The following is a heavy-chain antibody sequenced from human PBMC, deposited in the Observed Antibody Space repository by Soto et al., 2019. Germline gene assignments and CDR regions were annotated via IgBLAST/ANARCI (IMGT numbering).Heavy chain of an antibody. CDR2: ISPMFGAA. V-gene: IGHV1-69*19. J-gene: IGHJ4*02. CDR1: GGTFNTYA. CDR3: AREVQVHTPAFVY. D-gene: IGHD3-10*01. Sequence: QVQLVQSGAEMKKPGSSVKVSCQSSGGTFNTYAMNWGRQAPGQGPEWMGDISPMFGAANYAPKFQGRVTITADESTGTSYMQLSSLTSEDPGLYFCAREVQVHTPAFVYWGQGTLVSVSS.